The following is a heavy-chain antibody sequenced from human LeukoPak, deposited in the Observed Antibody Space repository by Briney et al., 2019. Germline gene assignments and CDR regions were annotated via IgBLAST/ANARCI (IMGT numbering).Heavy chain of an antibody. CDR2: ISSSGNTI. J-gene: IGHJ6*03. Sequence: GGSLRLSCAASGFTFTDYEMNWVRQAPGKGPEWVSYISSSGNTIYYADSVEGRFTISRDNAKNSLSLQMNSLRAEDTAVYYCAREDYYYYYMDVWGKGTTVTVSS. CDR3: AREDYYYYYMDV. V-gene: IGHV3-48*03. CDR1: GFTFTDYE.